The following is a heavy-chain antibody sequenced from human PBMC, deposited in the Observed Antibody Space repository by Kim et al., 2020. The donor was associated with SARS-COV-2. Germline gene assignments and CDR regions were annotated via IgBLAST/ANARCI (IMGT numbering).Heavy chain of an antibody. Sequence: ASVKVSCKASGYTFTSYGISWVRQAPGQGLEWMGWIIAYNGNTNYAQKLQGRVTMTTDTSTSTAYMELRSLRSDDTAVYYCARDSLIFTMVRGVLDYWGQGTLVTVSS. D-gene: IGHD3-10*01. CDR1: GYTFTSYG. CDR2: IIAYNGNT. J-gene: IGHJ4*02. V-gene: IGHV1-18*01. CDR3: ARDSLIFTMVRGVLDY.